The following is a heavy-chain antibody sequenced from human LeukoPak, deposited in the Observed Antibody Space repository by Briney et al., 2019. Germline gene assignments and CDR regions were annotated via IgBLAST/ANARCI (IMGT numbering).Heavy chain of an antibody. CDR1: GFTFSSYA. Sequence: GGSLRLSCAASGFTFSSYAMTWVRQAPGKGLEWVSTISGVGGSTYYADSVKGRFTISRDDSTNTLYLQVNSLSVGDTAVYYCAKDRSSGWFIGYFDYWSQGTLVTVSS. CDR3: AKDRSSGWFIGYFDY. V-gene: IGHV3-23*01. CDR2: ISGVGGST. D-gene: IGHD6-19*01. J-gene: IGHJ4*02.